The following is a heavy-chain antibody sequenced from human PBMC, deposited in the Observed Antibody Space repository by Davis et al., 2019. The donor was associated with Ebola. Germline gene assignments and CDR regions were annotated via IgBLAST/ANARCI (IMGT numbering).Heavy chain of an antibody. D-gene: IGHD6-13*01. V-gene: IGHV3-53*04. CDR1: GFTVSSNY. CDR2: IYSGGST. J-gene: IGHJ4*02. CDR3: ARGGAAAGTAPADY. Sequence: GESLKISCAASGFTVSSNYMSWVRQAPGKGLELVSVIYSGGSTYYADSVKGRFTISRHNSKNTLYLQMNSLRAEDTAVYYCARGGAAAGTAPADYWGQGTLVTVSS.